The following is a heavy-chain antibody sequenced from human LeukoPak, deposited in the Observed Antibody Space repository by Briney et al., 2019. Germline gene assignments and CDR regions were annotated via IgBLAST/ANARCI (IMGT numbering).Heavy chain of an antibody. D-gene: IGHD2-21*02. Sequence: SGTLSLTCAVYGGSFSGYYWSWIRQPPGKGLEWIGEINHSGSTNYNPSLKSRVTISVDTSKNQLSLKLSSVTAADTAVYYCARRVTHFDYWGQGTLVTVSS. CDR3: ARRVTHFDY. J-gene: IGHJ4*02. CDR2: INHSGST. V-gene: IGHV4-34*01. CDR1: GGSFSGYY.